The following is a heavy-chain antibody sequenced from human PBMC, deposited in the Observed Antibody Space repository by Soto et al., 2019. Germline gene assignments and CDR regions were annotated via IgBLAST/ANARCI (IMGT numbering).Heavy chain of an antibody. CDR2: ISGSGCST. D-gene: IGHD6-6*01. CDR1: GFTFSSYA. J-gene: IGHJ4*02. Sequence: GGSLRLSCAASGFTFSSYAMSWVRQAPGKGLEWVSAISGSGCSTYYADSVKGRFTISRDNSKNTLYLQMNSLRAEDTAVYYCAKDVESRGSSSFDYWGQGTLVTVSS. V-gene: IGHV3-23*01. CDR3: AKDVESRGSSSFDY.